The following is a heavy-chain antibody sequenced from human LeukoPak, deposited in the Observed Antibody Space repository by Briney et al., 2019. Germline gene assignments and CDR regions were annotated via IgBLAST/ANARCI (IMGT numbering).Heavy chain of an antibody. D-gene: IGHD1/OR15-1a*01. CDR3: ARGLEQLASPYSWFDP. Sequence: GGSLRLSCAASGFTFSTYNMNWVRQAPGKGLEWVSSISSSSSYIYHADSVKGRFTISRDNAKNSLSLQMNSLRVEDTSLYYCARGLEQLASPYSWFDPWGQGTLVTVSS. CDR1: GFTFSTYN. CDR2: ISSSSSYI. J-gene: IGHJ5*02. V-gene: IGHV3-21*01.